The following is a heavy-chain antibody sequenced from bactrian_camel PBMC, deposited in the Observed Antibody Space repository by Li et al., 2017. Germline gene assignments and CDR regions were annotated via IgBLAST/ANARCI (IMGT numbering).Heavy chain of an antibody. D-gene: IGHD3*01. CDR3: AARYGYEFNY. V-gene: IGHV3S1*01. CDR1: GFTFSNTW. CDR2: IDRGGGTT. J-gene: IGHJ4*01. Sequence: QLVEFGGGLVQPGGSLRLSCAASGFTFSNTWMYWVRQAPGKGLEWVSTIDRGGGTTYYTDSVKGRFTISRGNAKNTLSLQMNSLQSEDTAMYYCAARYGYEFNYWGHGTQVTVS.